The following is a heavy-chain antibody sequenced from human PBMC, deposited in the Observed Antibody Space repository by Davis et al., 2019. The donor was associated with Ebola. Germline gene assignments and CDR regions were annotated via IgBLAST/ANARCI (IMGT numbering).Heavy chain of an antibody. V-gene: IGHV3-23*01. Sequence: PGGSLRLSCAASGFTFSSYAMSWVRQAPGKGLEWVSAISGSGGSTYYADSVKGRFTISRDNSKNPLYLQMNSLRAEDTAVYYCAKDHDFWSGYSRPDNWFDPWGQGTLVTVSS. D-gene: IGHD3-3*01. CDR2: ISGSGGST. J-gene: IGHJ5*02. CDR3: AKDHDFWSGYSRPDNWFDP. CDR1: GFTFSSYA.